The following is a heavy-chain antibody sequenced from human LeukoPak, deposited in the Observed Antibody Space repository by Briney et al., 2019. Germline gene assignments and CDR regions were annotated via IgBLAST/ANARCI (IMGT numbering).Heavy chain of an antibody. Sequence: PSETLSLTCTVSGGPVSSGSYYWSWIRQPPGKGLEWIGYIYYSGSTNYNPSLKSRATISVDTSKNQFSLKLSSVTAADTAVYYCAREDYDSSNFDYWGQGTLVTVSS. CDR3: AREDYDSSNFDY. J-gene: IGHJ4*02. V-gene: IGHV4-61*01. CDR1: GGPVSSGSYY. D-gene: IGHD3-3*01. CDR2: IYYSGST.